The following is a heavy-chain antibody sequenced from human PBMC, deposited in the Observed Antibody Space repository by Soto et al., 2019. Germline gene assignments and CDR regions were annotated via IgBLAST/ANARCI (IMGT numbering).Heavy chain of an antibody. V-gene: IGHV1-18*01. CDR2: ISPYNGDT. D-gene: IGHD2-2*01. CDR1: GYSFTNYD. Sequence: ASVKVSCKASGYSFTNYDISWVRQAPGQGLEWMGWISPYNGDTNYAQKLQGRVTMTTDTSTSTAYMELRSLRSDDTAVYYCARYCSSTSCGHYFDYWGQGTLVTVS. CDR3: ARYCSSTSCGHYFDY. J-gene: IGHJ4*02.